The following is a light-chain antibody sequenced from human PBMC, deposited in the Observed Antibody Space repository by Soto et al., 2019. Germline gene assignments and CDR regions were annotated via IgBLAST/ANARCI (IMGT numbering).Light chain of an antibody. J-gene: IGKJ1*01. CDR3: QQYGSSPPWT. CDR1: QSVSSNN. V-gene: IGKV3-20*01. CDR2: GAS. Sequence: EIVLTQSPGTLSLSPGERATLSCRASQSVSSNNLAWYQQRPGQAPRVVIYGASDRATGIPDRFSGSGSGTDFTLTISRLEPEDFAVYYCQQYGSSPPWTFGQGTKVDIK.